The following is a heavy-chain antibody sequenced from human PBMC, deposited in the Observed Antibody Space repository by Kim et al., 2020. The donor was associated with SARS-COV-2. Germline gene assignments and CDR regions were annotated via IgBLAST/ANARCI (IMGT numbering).Heavy chain of an antibody. Sequence: PSETLSLTCTVSGDSINSRTHFWGWIRQPPGRGLEWIGSLFYGGRPYYNTSLKSRVTISSDTSQNHFTLSLSSGTAADTAVYYCARGCDFWFGPNNWFDPWGQGTMVTVSS. V-gene: IGHV4-39*02. CDR2: LFYGGRP. J-gene: IGHJ5*02. CDR3: ARGCDFWFGPNNWFDP. CDR1: GDSINSRTHF. D-gene: IGHD3-3*01.